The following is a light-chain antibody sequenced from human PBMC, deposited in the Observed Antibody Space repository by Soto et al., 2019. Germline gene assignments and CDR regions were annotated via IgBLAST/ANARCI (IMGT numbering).Light chain of an antibody. CDR1: QDISTS. J-gene: IGKJ4*01. Sequence: DLQMTQSPSSVSASVGDRVTLTCRASQDISTSLAWYQQKPGKAPNLLVYAASNLQSGVPSRFSGSGSGTDFTLTITSLQPEDFAAYYCQQAHTFPRAFGGGTKVEFK. CDR2: AAS. CDR3: QQAHTFPRA. V-gene: IGKV1-12*01.